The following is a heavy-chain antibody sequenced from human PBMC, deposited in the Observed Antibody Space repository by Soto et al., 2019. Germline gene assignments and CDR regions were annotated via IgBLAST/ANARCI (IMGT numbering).Heavy chain of an antibody. CDR3: ARTYCTTTACQAHGIDV. CDR2: IYYSGTT. CDR1: GGSVSSGSYY. D-gene: IGHD4-4*01. V-gene: IGHV4-61*01. Sequence: QVQLQESGPGLLKPSETLSLTCTVSGGSVSSGSYYWTWIRQPPGKGLELLGYIYYSGTTNYNPPIKSRITISVDTSGHQFSLKLSSVTAADTAVYFCARTYCTTTACQAHGIDVWGPGTTVTVSS. J-gene: IGHJ6*02.